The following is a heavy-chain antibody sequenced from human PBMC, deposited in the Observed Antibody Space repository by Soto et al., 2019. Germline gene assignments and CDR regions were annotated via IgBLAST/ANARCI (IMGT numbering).Heavy chain of an antibody. Sequence: PSETLSLTCTVSGGSISSGGYYWSWIRQHPGKGLEWIGYIYYSGSTYYNPSLKSRVTISVGTSKNQFSLKLSSVTAADTAVYYCARESPAAIGYYYYYMDVWGKGTTVTVCS. CDR1: GGSISSGGYY. CDR3: ARESPAAIGYYYYYMDV. J-gene: IGHJ6*03. D-gene: IGHD2-2*02. CDR2: IYYSGST. V-gene: IGHV4-31*02.